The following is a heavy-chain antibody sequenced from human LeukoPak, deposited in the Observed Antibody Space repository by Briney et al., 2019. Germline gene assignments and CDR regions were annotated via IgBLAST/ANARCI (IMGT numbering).Heavy chain of an antibody. CDR1: SGSISTSNYY. CDR2: IFYSGST. CDR3: ARHVVNVGYLN. J-gene: IGHJ4*02. Sequence: SETLSLTCTVSSGSISTSNYYWGWVRQPPGKALEWIGNIFYSGSTYYNPSLKSRVTISVDTSKNQFSLKLSSVTAADTAVYYCARHVVNVGYLNWGQGTLVTVSS. V-gene: IGHV4-39*01. D-gene: IGHD5-12*01.